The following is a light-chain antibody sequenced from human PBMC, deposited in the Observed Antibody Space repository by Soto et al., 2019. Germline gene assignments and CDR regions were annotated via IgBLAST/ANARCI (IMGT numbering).Light chain of an antibody. V-gene: IGKV1-13*02. CDR1: QGISSA. Sequence: AIQLTQSPSSLSASVGDRVTITCRASQGISSALAWYQQKPGKAPKLLIYDASSLESGVPSRFSGSGSGTDFTLTISSLQPEDFATYYCQQFNSYLPTFGQVTLLEIK. J-gene: IGKJ5*01. CDR2: DAS. CDR3: QQFNSYLPT.